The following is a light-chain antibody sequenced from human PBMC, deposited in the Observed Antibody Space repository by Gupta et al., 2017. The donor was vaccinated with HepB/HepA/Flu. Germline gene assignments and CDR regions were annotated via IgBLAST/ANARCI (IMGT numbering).Light chain of an antibody. CDR1: SSDVGFYDH. V-gene: IGLV2-18*02. CDR2: EVT. J-gene: IGLJ1*01. Sequence: RAVTISCTGTSSDVGFYDHVSWYQQPPGTASKLIIYEVTDRPSVVPNRFSGAKSGNTAVLPISALQGADETDYYCTAYTPGGTYVFGSGTTVSVL. CDR3: TAYTPGGTYV.